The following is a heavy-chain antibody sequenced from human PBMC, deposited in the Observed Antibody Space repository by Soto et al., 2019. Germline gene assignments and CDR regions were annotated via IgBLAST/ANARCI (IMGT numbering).Heavy chain of an antibody. J-gene: IGHJ6*02. CDR1: GGTFSSYA. Sequence: QVQLVQSGAEVKKPGSSVNFSCKASGGTFSSYAISWVRQAPGQGLEWMGGIIPIFGTANYAQKFQGRVTINEDKSTSTAYMELSSLRSEDTAVYYCARSVIIALVDGIDVWGQGTTVTVSS. D-gene: IGHD3-10*01. V-gene: IGHV1-69*06. CDR2: IIPIFGTA. CDR3: ARSVIIALVDGIDV.